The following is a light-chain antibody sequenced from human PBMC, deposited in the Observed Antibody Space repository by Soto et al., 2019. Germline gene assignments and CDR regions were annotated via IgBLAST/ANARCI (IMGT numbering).Light chain of an antibody. J-gene: IGKJ1*01. Sequence: ENVLTQSPGTLSLSPGERATLSCRARQSVSSSYLAWYQQKPGQAHRLLIYGASSRATGIPDRFSGSGSGTDFTLTISRMGAEDFVVFCGQQYCSSPLSFCQGNQVEIK. CDR2: GAS. V-gene: IGKV3-20*01. CDR1: QSVSSSY. CDR3: QQYCSSPLS.